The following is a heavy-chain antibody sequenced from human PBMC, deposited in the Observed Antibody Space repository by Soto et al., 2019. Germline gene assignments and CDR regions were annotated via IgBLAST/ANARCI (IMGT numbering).Heavy chain of an antibody. V-gene: IGHV3-9*01. CDR2: ISWNSGNI. Sequence: PGGSLRLSCAASGVTFDDYAMHWVRQAPGKGLEWGSGISWNSGNIDYADSVKGRFTISRDNAKNSLYLQMNSLRAEDTALYYCSKDMSGGYYYGMDVWGQGTTVTVSS. J-gene: IGHJ6*02. CDR3: SKDMSGGYYYGMDV. CDR1: GVTFDDYA.